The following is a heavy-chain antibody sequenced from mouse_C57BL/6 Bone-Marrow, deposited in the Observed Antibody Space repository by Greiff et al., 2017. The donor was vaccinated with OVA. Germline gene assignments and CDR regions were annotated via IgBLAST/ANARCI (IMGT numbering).Heavy chain of an antibody. CDR3: AREELWDWYFDV. J-gene: IGHJ1*03. V-gene: IGHV1-53*01. Sequence: QVQLQQSGTELVKPGASVKLSCKASGYTFTSYWMHWVKQRPGQGLEWIGNINPSNGGTNYNEKFKSKATLTVDKSSSTAYMQLSSLTSEDSAVYYCAREELWDWYFDVWGTGTTVTVSS. D-gene: IGHD3-3*01. CDR2: INPSNGGT. CDR1: GYTFTSYW.